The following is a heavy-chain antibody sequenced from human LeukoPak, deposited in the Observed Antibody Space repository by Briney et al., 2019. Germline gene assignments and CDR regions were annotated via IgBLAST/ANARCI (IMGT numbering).Heavy chain of an antibody. CDR3: ARDLGCSGGSCYSPSFWFDP. J-gene: IGHJ5*02. D-gene: IGHD2-15*01. CDR1: GYTFTSYD. V-gene: IGHV1-8*01. Sequence: ASVKASCKASGYTFTSYDINWVRQATGQGLEWMGWKNPTSGRTGFAQSFQGRLTMTTDTSTSTAYMELSSLTSEDTAVYYCARDLGCSGGSCYSPSFWFDPWGQGTLVTVSS. CDR2: KNPTSGRT.